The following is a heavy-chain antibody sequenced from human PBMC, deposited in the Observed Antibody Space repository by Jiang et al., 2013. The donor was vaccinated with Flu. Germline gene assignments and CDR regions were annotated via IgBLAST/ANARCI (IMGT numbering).Heavy chain of an antibody. CDR1: GYTLTELS. V-gene: IGHV1-24*01. CDR2: FDPEDGET. Sequence: GAEVKKPGASVKVSCKVSGYTLTELSMHWVRQAPGKGLEWMGGFDPEDGETIYAQKFQGRVTMTEDTSTDTAYMELSSLRSEDTAVYYCATRGITMVRGVIEPLHFDYWGQGTLVTVSS. CDR3: ATRGITMVRGVIEPLHFDY. D-gene: IGHD3-10*01. J-gene: IGHJ4*02.